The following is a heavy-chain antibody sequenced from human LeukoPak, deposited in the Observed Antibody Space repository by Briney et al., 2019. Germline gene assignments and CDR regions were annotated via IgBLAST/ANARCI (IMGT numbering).Heavy chain of an antibody. CDR3: VGLSSGWLREFDY. J-gene: IGHJ4*02. Sequence: PGGSLRLSCAASGFTFDDYGMSWVRQAPGKGLEYVSAISSSGDSTNYADSVRGSVTMSRDNSKDTLYLQMSSLRAEDTAVYYRVGLSSGWLREFDYWGQGTLVTVSS. CDR2: ISSSGDST. V-gene: IGHV3-64D*09. D-gene: IGHD6-19*01. CDR1: GFTFDDYG.